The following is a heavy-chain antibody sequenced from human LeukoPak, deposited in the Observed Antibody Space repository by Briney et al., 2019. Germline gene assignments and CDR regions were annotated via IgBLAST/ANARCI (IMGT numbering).Heavy chain of an antibody. CDR3: ARESIAAAGAFDY. Sequence: GGSLRLSCAASGFTFSSYSMNWVRQAPGKGLEWVSSISSSSSYIYYADSVKGRFTISRDNAKNSLYLQMNSLRDEDTAVYYCARESIAAAGAFDYWGQGTLVTVSS. V-gene: IGHV3-21*01. D-gene: IGHD6-13*01. J-gene: IGHJ4*02. CDR1: GFTFSSYS. CDR2: ISSSSSYI.